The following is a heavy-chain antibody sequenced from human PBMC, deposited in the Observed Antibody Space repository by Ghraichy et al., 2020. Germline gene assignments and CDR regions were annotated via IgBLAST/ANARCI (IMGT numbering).Heavy chain of an antibody. V-gene: IGHV3-23*01. CDR2: ISASGTGA. Sequence: GGSLRLSCATSGFTFTNFGMIWVRQAPGKGLECVSAISASGTGASYAESVKGRFTNSRDDSKSTLYLQMNSLRAEDAAEYYCGRGPNWGSGSWGRGTLVTVSS. J-gene: IGHJ1*01. CDR3: GRGPNWGSGS. CDR1: GFTFTNFG. D-gene: IGHD7-27*01.